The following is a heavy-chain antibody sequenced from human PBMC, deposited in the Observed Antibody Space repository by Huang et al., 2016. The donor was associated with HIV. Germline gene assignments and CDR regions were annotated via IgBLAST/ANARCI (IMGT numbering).Heavy chain of an antibody. Sequence: QVQLVQSRAEVKKPGASVKVSCQASGYSFTGYYMHWVRQAPGQGLEWMGWINTKSGGTNYAQKFQGRVTMTRDTSVNTAYMEVTELKSDDTAVYYCARAPPDVWGQGTTVTVSS. J-gene: IGHJ6*02. CDR1: GYSFTGYY. V-gene: IGHV1-2*02. CDR2: INTKSGGT. CDR3: ARAPPDV.